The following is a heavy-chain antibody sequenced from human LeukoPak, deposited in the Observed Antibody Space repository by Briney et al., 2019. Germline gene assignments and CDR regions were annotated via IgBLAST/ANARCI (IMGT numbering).Heavy chain of an antibody. Sequence: SETLSLTCTVSGGSISSSSYYWGWIRQPPGKGLEWIGSIYYSGSTYYNPSLKSRVTISVDTSKNHFSLKLSSVTAADTAVYYCARDDYDFWSGSPYWFDPWGQGTLVTVSS. CDR3: ARDDYDFWSGSPYWFDP. J-gene: IGHJ5*02. V-gene: IGHV4-39*07. CDR1: GGSISSSSYY. D-gene: IGHD3-3*01. CDR2: IYYSGST.